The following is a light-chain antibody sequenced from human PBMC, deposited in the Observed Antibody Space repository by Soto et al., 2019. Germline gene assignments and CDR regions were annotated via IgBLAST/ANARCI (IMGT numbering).Light chain of an antibody. CDR1: QSFSSSS. Sequence: EIVLTQSPGTLSLSPGERATLSCRASQSFSSSSLAWYQQKPGQAPRLLIYGASSRATGIPDRFSGSGSGTEFTLTISSLRSEDSAIYYCQQYFEWPPMTFGQGTKVEI. CDR2: GAS. J-gene: IGKJ1*01. V-gene: IGKV3-20*01. CDR3: QQYFEWPPMT.